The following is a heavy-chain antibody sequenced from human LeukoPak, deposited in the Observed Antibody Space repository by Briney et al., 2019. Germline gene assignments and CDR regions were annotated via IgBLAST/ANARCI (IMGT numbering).Heavy chain of an antibody. CDR3: AKDNYPIAVAGTHFDY. D-gene: IGHD6-19*01. CDR1: GFTFSSYA. Sequence: PGGSLRLSCAASGFTFSSYAMSWVRQAPGKGLEWVSAISGSGGSTYYADSVKGRFTISRDNSKNTLYLQMNSLRAEDTAVYYCAKDNYPIAVAGTHFDYWGQGTLVTVSS. CDR2: ISGSGGST. V-gene: IGHV3-23*01. J-gene: IGHJ4*02.